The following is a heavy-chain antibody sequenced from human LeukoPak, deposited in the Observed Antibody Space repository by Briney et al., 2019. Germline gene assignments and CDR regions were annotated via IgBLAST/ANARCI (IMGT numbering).Heavy chain of an antibody. V-gene: IGHV3-23*01. Sequence: ETLSLTCTVSGVSISSSYSYWGWIRQPPGMGLEWVSAISGSGDNTYYADSVKGRFTISRDNSKNTLYLQMNSLKTEDTAVYYCTRDRGVWFGEKPIMYYYYYMDVWGKGTTVTVSS. J-gene: IGHJ6*03. D-gene: IGHD3-10*01. CDR2: ISGSGDNT. CDR3: TRDRGVWFGEKPIMYYYYYMDV. CDR1: GVSISSSYS.